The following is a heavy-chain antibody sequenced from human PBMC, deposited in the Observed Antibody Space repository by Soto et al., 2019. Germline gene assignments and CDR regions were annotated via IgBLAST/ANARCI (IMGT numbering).Heavy chain of an antibody. CDR2: IYYSGST. CDR1: GGSISSSSYY. Sequence: SETLSLICTVSGGSISSSSYYWGWIRQPPGKGLEWIESIYYSGSTYYNPSLKSRVTISVDTSKNQFSLKLSSVTAADTAVYYCATTAPITIFGVVKRDWFAPWGQGTLVTVSS. D-gene: IGHD3-3*01. CDR3: ATTAPITIFGVVKRDWFAP. J-gene: IGHJ5*02. V-gene: IGHV4-39*01.